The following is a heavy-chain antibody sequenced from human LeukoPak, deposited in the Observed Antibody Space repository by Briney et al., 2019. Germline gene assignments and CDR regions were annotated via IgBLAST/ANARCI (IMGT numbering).Heavy chain of an antibody. CDR1: GGSISSSTYY. J-gene: IGHJ6*03. Sequence: SETLSLTCTVSGGSISSSTYYWRWIRQPAGKGLEWIGRIYTSGSTNYNPSLKSRVTMSVDTSKNQFSLKLSSVTAADTAVYYCARDRYSSSSYYYYMDVWGKGTTVTVSS. D-gene: IGHD6-6*01. CDR2: IYTSGST. V-gene: IGHV4-61*02. CDR3: ARDRYSSSSYYYYMDV.